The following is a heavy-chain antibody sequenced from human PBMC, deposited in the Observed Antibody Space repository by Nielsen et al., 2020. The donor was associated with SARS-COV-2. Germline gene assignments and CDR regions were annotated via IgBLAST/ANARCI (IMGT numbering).Heavy chain of an antibody. CDR2: IYTSGST. D-gene: IGHD3-22*01. Sequence: SETLSLTCTVSGGSMNRYYWSWIRQPAGKGLEWIGRIYTSGSTNYNPSLKSRVTMSVDTSKNQFSLKLSSVTAADTAVYYCARAPITMIVVVNAFDIWGQGTMVTVSS. CDR1: GGSMNRYY. V-gene: IGHV4-4*07. CDR3: ARAPITMIVVVNAFDI. J-gene: IGHJ3*02.